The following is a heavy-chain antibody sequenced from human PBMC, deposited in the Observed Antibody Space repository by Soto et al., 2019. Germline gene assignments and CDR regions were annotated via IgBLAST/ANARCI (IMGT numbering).Heavy chain of an antibody. V-gene: IGHV4-4*07. CDR3: ARFSGWDSAFDY. D-gene: IGHD6-19*01. CDR2: VYTTGST. Sequence: PFETLSVTYTVTGGSIITFYWSWILQSAGKGLEWIGRVYTTGSTNYNPSLKSRVTISVDTSKNEFSLKLTSVTAADTAVDYCARFSGWDSAFDYWGQGTPVTVSS. J-gene: IGHJ4*02. CDR1: GGSIITFY.